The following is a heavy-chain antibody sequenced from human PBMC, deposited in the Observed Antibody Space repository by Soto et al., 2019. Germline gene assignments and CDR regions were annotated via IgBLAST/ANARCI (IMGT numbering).Heavy chain of an antibody. CDR2: ISYDGSNK. D-gene: IGHD4-17*01. CDR3: ANTVSDDYGDYILDY. V-gene: IGHV3-30*18. J-gene: IGHJ4*02. CDR1: GFTFSSYG. Sequence: GGSLRLSCAASGFTFSSYGMHWVRQAPGKGLEWVAVISYDGSNKYYADSVKGRFTISRDNSKNTLYLQMNSLRAEDTAVYYCANTVSDDYGDYILDYWGQGTLVTVSS.